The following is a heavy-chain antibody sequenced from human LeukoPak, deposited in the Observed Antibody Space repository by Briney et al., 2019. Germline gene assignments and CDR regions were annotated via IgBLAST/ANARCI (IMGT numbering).Heavy chain of an antibody. D-gene: IGHD6-25*01. Sequence: GGSLRLSCAASGFTFSNYAMHWVRQAPGKGLEWVSGISGSRSSTYLADSVQGRSTISRDNSKNTLYLKMNSLRAENTAEYYCPKQAGDSSAWASTYIASWGQGTLVTVSS. CDR3: PKQAGDSSAWASTYIAS. CDR2: ISGSRSST. J-gene: IGHJ4*02. V-gene: IGHV3-23*01. CDR1: GFTFSNYA.